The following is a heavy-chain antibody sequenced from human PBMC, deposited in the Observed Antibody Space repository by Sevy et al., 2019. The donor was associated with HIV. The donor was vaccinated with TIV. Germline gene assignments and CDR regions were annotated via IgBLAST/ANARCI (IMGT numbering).Heavy chain of an antibody. J-gene: IGHJ4*02. Sequence: GGSLRLSCAASGIAFSTYAMFWVRQAPGKGLEWVSSISAGGYTTYYAVSVKGRFTLSRDNSRNTLDLQMNSLRADDTAVYYCAKDFSDVYYYDSSATVDYWGQGTLVTVSS. CDR1: GIAFSTYA. V-gene: IGHV3-23*01. CDR3: AKDFSDVYYYDSSATVDY. CDR2: ISAGGYTT. D-gene: IGHD3-22*01.